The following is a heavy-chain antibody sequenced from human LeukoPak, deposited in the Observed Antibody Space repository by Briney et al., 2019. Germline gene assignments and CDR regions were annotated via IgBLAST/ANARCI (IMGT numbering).Heavy chain of an antibody. CDR3: AALPRAYGSGSYYNGVDY. CDR2: IYTSGST. J-gene: IGHJ4*02. V-gene: IGHV4-4*07. D-gene: IGHD3-10*01. Sequence: PSETLSLTCTVSGGSISGDYWSWIRQPAGTGLEWIGRIYTSGSTIYNPSLKSRVTISVDTSKNQFSLKLSSVTAADTAVYYCAALPRAYGSGSYYNGVDYWGQGTLVTVSS. CDR1: GGSISGDY.